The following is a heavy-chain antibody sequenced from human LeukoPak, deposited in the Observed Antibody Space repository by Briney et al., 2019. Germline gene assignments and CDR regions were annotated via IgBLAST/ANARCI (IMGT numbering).Heavy chain of an antibody. V-gene: IGHV1-18*01. CDR3: ARLGSSSWYVHTFFDY. CDR1: GYTFTSYG. D-gene: IGHD6-13*01. J-gene: IGHJ4*02. Sequence: ASVKVSCKASGYTFTSYGISWVRQAPGQGLEWMGWISAYNGNTNYAQKLQGRVTITRDTSASTAYMELSSLRSEDTAVYYCARLGSSSWYVHTFFDYWGQGTLVTVSS. CDR2: ISAYNGNT.